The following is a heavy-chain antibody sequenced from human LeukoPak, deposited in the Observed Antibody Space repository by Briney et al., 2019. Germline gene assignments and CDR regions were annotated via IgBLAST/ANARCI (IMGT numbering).Heavy chain of an antibody. J-gene: IGHJ4*02. Sequence: PSETLSLTCTVSGVSIGSLYWSWIRQPPGKGLEWIGYIDYSGSTNYNPSLKSRVTLSVDTSKNQFSLKLGSVTAADTAVYYCARRGTMVRGIIILYYFDYWGQGTLVTVSS. CDR3: ARRGTMVRGIIILYYFDY. D-gene: IGHD3-10*01. CDR2: IDYSGST. CDR1: GVSIGSLY. V-gene: IGHV4-59*08.